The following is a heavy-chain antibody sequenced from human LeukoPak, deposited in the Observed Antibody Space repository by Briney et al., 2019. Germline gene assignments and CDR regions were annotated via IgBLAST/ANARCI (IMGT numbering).Heavy chain of an antibody. CDR1: GFTFSSYS. CDR2: ISSSSSYI. V-gene: IGHV3-21*01. J-gene: IGHJ5*01. Sequence: PGGSLRLSCAASGFTFSSYSMNWVRQAPGKGLEGVSSISSSSSYIYYADSVKGRFTISRDNAKNSLYLQMKSLRAEDTAVYYCARDRPPGMATILDSWGHGTLVTVSS. CDR3: ARDRPPGMATILDS. D-gene: IGHD5-24*01.